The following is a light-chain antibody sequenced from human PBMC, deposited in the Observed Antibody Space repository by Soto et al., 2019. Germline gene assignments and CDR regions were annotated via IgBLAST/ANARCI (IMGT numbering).Light chain of an antibody. CDR2: DAS. Sequence: EIVLTQSPVTLSLSPGERATLSCRASHSVSSYLAWYQQKAGQAPRLLIYDASNRATGIPARFSGSESATYFSVRNSRLEPEDLAVYYGQQHRRERCSVGQGTKVDI. CDR1: HSVSSY. CDR3: QQHRRERCS. J-gene: IGKJ1*01. V-gene: IGKV3-11*01.